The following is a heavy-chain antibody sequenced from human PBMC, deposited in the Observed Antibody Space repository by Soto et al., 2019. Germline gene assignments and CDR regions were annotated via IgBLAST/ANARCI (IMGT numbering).Heavy chain of an antibody. Sequence: QVQLQESGPGLVKPSQTLSLTCTVSGGSISSGGYYWSWIRQHPGKGLEWIGYIYYSGSTYYNPSLKGRVTISVDTSKNQFSLKLSSVTAADTAVYYCARDATGNPYYYYYMDVWGKGTTVTVSS. CDR1: GGSISSGGYY. CDR2: IYYSGST. J-gene: IGHJ6*03. V-gene: IGHV4-31*03. CDR3: ARDATGNPYYYYYMDV.